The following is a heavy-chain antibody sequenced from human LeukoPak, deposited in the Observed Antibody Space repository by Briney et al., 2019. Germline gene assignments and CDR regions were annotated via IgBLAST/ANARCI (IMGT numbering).Heavy chain of an antibody. D-gene: IGHD4-17*01. V-gene: IGHV4-4*07. CDR2: IYGDGTI. J-gene: IGHJ5*02. CDR3: TRESGTTGEVKFDP. Sequence: SETLSLTCTVSGGSISKQYWTWVRQSAGKGLEWIGRIYGDGTITYNPSLKSRFTMSVDTSKNQFSLRLTSVTAADTAMYYCTRESGTTGEVKFDPWGQGILVTVSS. CDR1: GGSISKQY.